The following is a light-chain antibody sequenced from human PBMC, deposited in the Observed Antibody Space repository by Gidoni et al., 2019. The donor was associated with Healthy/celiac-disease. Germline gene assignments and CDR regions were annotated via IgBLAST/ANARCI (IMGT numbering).Light chain of an antibody. CDR3: QQYGSSPPLT. J-gene: IGKJ3*01. Sequence: EIVLTQSPGTLSLSPGERATLSCRASQSVGSTYLAWYQQKPGQAPRLLIYGASSRATGIPDRFSGSGSGTDFTLTISRLEPEDFAVYYCQQYGSSPPLTFGPXTKVDIK. V-gene: IGKV3-20*01. CDR1: QSVGSTY. CDR2: GAS.